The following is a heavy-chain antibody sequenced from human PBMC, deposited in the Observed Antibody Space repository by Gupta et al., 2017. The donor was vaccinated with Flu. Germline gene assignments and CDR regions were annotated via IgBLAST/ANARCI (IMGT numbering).Heavy chain of an antibody. CDR3: AKDWKWNYNIYGMNV. J-gene: IGHJ6*02. CDR2: MSHDGRSE. V-gene: IGHV3-30*18. D-gene: IGHD3-9*01. CDR1: GFSFSNYG. Sequence: QVRVVESGGGVVQPGGSLRLSCAASGFSFSNYGMHCFRQAPGKGLEWVADMSHDGRSENYADSVKGRFTISRDNSKNTLYLQMNSLRTEDTAVYHCAKDWKWNYNIYGMNVWGQGTTVTVSS.